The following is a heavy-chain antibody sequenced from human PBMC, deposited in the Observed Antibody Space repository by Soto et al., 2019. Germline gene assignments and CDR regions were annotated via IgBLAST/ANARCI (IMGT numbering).Heavy chain of an antibody. Sequence: QVQLVQSGAEVKKPGSSVKVSCKASGGTFSSYAISWVRQAPGQGLEWMGGIIPIFGTANYAQKFQGRVTITADESXSXXYMALSRLRSEDTGVYYCARFSSILYGRPGYGMDVWGQGTTVTVSS. D-gene: IGHD2-21*01. V-gene: IGHV1-69*12. J-gene: IGHJ6*02. CDR1: GGTFSSYA. CDR2: IIPIFGTA. CDR3: ARFSSILYGRPGYGMDV.